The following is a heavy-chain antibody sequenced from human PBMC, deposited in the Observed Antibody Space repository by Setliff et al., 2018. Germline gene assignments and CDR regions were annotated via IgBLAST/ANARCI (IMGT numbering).Heavy chain of an antibody. V-gene: IGHV4-34*01. CDR1: GGSFTGYY. J-gene: IGHJ2*01. CDR3: ARHGGWYFDL. D-gene: IGHD4-17*01. Sequence: PSETLSLTCTDYGGSFTGYYWSWFRQVPGKGLEWIAEIGHSDMPHYNPSLKSRVTISADTSKSEFSLRLNSVTAADSAVYYRARHGGWYFDLWGRGTLVTVSS. CDR2: IGHSDMP.